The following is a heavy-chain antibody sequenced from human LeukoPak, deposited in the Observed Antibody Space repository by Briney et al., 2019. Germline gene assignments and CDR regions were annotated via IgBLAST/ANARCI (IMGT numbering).Heavy chain of an antibody. CDR2: IYTSGSN. J-gene: IGHJ5*02. CDR1: GGSISSYY. D-gene: IGHD5-18*01. CDR3: ARDYGYSYGYSRANWFDP. Sequence: PSETLSLTCTGSGGSISSYYWSWIRQPAGKGLEWIGRIYTSGSNNYNPSLKSRVTMSVDTSKNQFSLKLSSVTAADTAVYYCARDYGYSYGYSRANWFDPWGQGTLVTVSS. V-gene: IGHV4-4*07.